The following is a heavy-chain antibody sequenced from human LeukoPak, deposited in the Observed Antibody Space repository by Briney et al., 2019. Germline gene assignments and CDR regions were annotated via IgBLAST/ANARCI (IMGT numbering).Heavy chain of an antibody. J-gene: IGHJ4*02. CDR3: AKERIVVVPATRMADY. V-gene: IGHV3-30*02. CDR2: IRYDGSNK. CDR1: GFTFSSYG. Sequence: PGGSLRLSCAASGFTFSSYGMHWVRQAPGKGLEWVAFIRYDGSNKYYAHSVKGRFTISRDNSKNTLYLQMNSLRAEDTAVYYCAKERIVVVPATRMADYWGQGTLVTVSP. D-gene: IGHD2-2*01.